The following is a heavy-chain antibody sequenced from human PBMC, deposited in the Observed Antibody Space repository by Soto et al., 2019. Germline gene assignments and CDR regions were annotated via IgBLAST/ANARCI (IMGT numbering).Heavy chain of an antibody. V-gene: IGHV1-46*01. Sequence: VASVKVSCKASGYTFTSYYMHWVRQAPGQGLEWMGIINPSGGSTSYAQKFQGRVTMTRDTSTSTVYMELSSLRSEDTAVYYCARSSLWFGELFSCDYWGQGTLVTVSS. CDR2: INPSGGST. CDR3: ARSSLWFGELFSCDY. CDR1: GYTFTSYY. D-gene: IGHD3-10*01. J-gene: IGHJ4*02.